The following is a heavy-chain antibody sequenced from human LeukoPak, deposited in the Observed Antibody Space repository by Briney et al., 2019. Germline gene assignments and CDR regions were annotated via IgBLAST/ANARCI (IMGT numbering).Heavy chain of an antibody. CDR1: GFTFSSYW. J-gene: IGHJ4*02. V-gene: IGHV3-7*01. Sequence: GGSLRLSCAASGFTFSSYWMSWVRQAPGKGPEWVVNMNQDGSHRYYVDSVRGRFTISRDNAENSLYLQMNSLGAEDTAVYFCASGGRSGYPLDYGGQGTLVTVST. CDR2: MNQDGSHR. CDR3: ASGGRSGYPLDY. D-gene: IGHD3-22*01.